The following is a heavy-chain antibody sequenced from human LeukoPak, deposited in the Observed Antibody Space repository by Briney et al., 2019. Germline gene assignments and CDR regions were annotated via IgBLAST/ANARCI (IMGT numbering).Heavy chain of an antibody. CDR1: GFTFTTYA. D-gene: IGHD5-12*01. V-gene: IGHV3-23*01. CDR2: ISGSGGST. Sequence: PGGSLRLSCAASGFTFTTYAMSWVRQAPGKGLEWVSAISGSGGSTYYADSVKGRFTISRDNSKNTLYLHMNTLRAEDTAVYYCAKDYSGFDPSVGGPFDFWGQGTLVTVSS. CDR3: AKDYSGFDPSVGGPFDF. J-gene: IGHJ4*02.